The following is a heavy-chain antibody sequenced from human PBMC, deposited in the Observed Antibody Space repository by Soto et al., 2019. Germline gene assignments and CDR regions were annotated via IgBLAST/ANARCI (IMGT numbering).Heavy chain of an antibody. CDR2: IYQSGSV. CDR3: AGGPKFLWNYFDH. V-gene: IGHV4-38-2*02. J-gene: IGHJ4*02. D-gene: IGHD3-10*01. CDR1: GYSISFGYY. Sequence: SETLSLTCTVSGYSISFGYYWGWIRQPPGKGLEWIGSIYQSGSVYYSPSLKSRVTISVDTSKNQFSLKVNSVTAADTAAYYCAGGPKFLWNYFDHWGQGSLVTVSS.